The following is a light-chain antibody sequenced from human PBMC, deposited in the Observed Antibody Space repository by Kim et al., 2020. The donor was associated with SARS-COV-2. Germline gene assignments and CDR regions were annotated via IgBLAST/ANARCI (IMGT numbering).Light chain of an antibody. J-gene: IGKJ2*01. CDR3: QQYNDWPPF. V-gene: IGKV3-15*01. CDR2: AAS. Sequence: VSQGDRATLSCRASQSISDNLAWYQQKPGQVPRLVIYAASTRATGVPARFSGSGSGTEFTLTISRLQSEDLATYYCQQYNDWPPFFGQGTKLEI. CDR1: QSISDN.